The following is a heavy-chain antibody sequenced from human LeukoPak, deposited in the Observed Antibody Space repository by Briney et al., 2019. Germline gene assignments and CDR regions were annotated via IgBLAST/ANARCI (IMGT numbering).Heavy chain of an antibody. CDR3: ARGHVLMDV. Sequence: SETLSLTCAVYGGTFSGYYWSWIRQPPGKGLEWIGEINHSGSTNYNPSLKSRVTISVDTSKHQFSLKLSSVTAADTAVYYCARGHVLMDVWGQATTVTVSS. D-gene: IGHD2-8*01. CDR2: INHSGST. J-gene: IGHJ6*02. V-gene: IGHV4-34*01. CDR1: GGTFSGYY.